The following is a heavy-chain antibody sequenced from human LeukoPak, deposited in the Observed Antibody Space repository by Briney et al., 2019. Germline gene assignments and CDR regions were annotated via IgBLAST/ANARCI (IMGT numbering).Heavy chain of an antibody. CDR1: GFTFSTYA. V-gene: IGHV3-23*01. CDR2: ISASGGST. Sequence: PGGSLRPSCAASGFTFSTYAMSWVRQAPGKGLEWVSAISASGGSTYFAASVKGRFTISRDNSKNTLYLQMNSLRAEDTAVYYCAKEAGGGVYALYFDFWGQGTLVTVSS. D-gene: IGHD5/OR15-5a*01. J-gene: IGHJ4*02. CDR3: AKEAGGGVYALYFDF.